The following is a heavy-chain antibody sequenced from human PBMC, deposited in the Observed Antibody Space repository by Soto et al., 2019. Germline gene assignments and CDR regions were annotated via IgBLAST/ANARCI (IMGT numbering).Heavy chain of an antibody. V-gene: IGHV1-69*13. CDR2: IIPIFGTA. D-gene: IGHD6-19*01. Sequence: ASVKVSFKASGGTFSSYAISWVRQAPGQGLEWMGGIIPIFGTANYAQKFQGRVTITADESTSTAYMELSSLRSEDTAVYYCARDSSGWPRGFDYWGQGTLVTVPS. J-gene: IGHJ4*02. CDR1: GGTFSSYA. CDR3: ARDSSGWPRGFDY.